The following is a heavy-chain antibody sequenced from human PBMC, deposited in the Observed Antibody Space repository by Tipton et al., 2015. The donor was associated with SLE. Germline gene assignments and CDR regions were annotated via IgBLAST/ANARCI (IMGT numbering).Heavy chain of an antibody. CDR1: GFSISDAYF. D-gene: IGHD3-9*01. J-gene: IGHJ4*02. Sequence: TLSLTCTVSGFSISDAYFWGWIRQSPGKGLEWIGCIYYSGSTNYNPSLKSRVTISVDTSKNQFSLKLSSVTAADTAVYYCARGKRHYDVLTGYYSKPHYFDFWGQGTVVAVSP. V-gene: IGHV4-38-2*02. CDR3: ARGKRHYDVLTGYYSKPHYFDF. CDR2: IYYSGST.